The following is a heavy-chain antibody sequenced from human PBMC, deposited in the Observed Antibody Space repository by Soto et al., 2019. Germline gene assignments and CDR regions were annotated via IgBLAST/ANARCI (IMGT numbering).Heavy chain of an antibody. CDR2: RNPDSGNT. J-gene: IGHJ4*02. D-gene: IGHD3-22*01. CDR1: GYTFTSYD. V-gene: IGHV1-8*01. CDR3: ARGFYDTSGYYPFDY. Sequence: ASVKVSCKASGYTFTSYDIHWVRQAAGQGLEWMGWRNPDSGNTGYAQKFQGRVTMTSDTSKSTAYMELSSLRFEDTAVYYCARGFYDTSGYYPFDYWGQGTLVTVSS.